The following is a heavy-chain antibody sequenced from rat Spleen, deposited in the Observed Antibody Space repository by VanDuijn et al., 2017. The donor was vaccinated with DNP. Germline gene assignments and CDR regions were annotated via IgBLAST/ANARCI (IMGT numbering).Heavy chain of an antibody. D-gene: IGHD1-4*01. CDR2: IGSTGSRT. CDR3: TRLLAGRSYYFDY. Sequence: EVQLVESGGGLVQPGNSLKLSCAASGFTFSDYAMAWVRQGPKKGLEWVATIGSTGSRTYYRESVKGRFTISRDNAKSTLSLQMDTLRSEDTATYYCTRLLAGRSYYFDYWGQGVMVTVSS. J-gene: IGHJ2*01. CDR1: GFTFSDYA. V-gene: IGHV5-17*01.